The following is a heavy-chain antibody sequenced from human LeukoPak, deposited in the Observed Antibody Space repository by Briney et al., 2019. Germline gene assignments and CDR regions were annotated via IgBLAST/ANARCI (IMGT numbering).Heavy chain of an antibody. V-gene: IGHV5-51*01. CDR3: ARSYNSGWSFDAFDL. J-gene: IGHJ3*01. CDR1: GYSFTSYW. Sequence: GESLKISCKGSGYSFTSYWIGWVRQMPGKGLEWMGIFYPDDSDTKYSPPFEGQVTISADKSISTVYLQWRSLKASDTAMYYCARSYNSGWSFDAFDLWGQGTMVTVSS. D-gene: IGHD6-19*01. CDR2: FYPDDSDT.